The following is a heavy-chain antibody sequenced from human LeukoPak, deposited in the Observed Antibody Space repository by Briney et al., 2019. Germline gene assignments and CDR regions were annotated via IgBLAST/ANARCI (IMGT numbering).Heavy chain of an antibody. CDR3: ARLAYCSNDVCYSNYYYSMDV. V-gene: IGHV5-51*01. J-gene: IGHJ6*03. D-gene: IGHD2-8*01. CDR2: IYPDDSDI. Sequence: GESLKISCKGSGYTFSSYWIGWVRQMPGKGLEWMGIIYPDDSDIRYSPSFQGQVTISADKSISTAYLQWGSLKASDTAMYYCARLAYCSNDVCYSNYYYSMDVWGKGTTVTVSS. CDR1: GYTFSSYW.